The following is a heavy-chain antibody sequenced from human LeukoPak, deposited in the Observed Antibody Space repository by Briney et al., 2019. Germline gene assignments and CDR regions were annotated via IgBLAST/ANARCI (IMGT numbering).Heavy chain of an antibody. Sequence: SETLSLTCTVSGGSISSYYWSWIRRPPGKGLEWIGYIYYSGSTKYNPSLKSRVTISVDMSKNQFSLKLSSVTAADTAVYHCARGGPVGSWFDPWGQGTLVSVSS. D-gene: IGHD1-26*01. CDR3: ARGGPVGSWFDP. V-gene: IGHV4-59*01. J-gene: IGHJ5*02. CDR2: IYYSGST. CDR1: GGSISSYY.